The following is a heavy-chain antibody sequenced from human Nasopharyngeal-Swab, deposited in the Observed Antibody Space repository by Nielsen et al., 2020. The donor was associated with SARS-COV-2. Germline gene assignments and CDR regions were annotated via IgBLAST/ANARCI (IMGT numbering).Heavy chain of an antibody. D-gene: IGHD3-10*01. CDR2: ISSSSSYI. CDR3: ARGVLWFGESYYYGMDV. Sequence: GGSLRLSCAASGFTFSSYSMNWVRQAPGKGLEWVSSISSSSSYIYYADSVKGRFTISRDNAKNSLYLQMNSLRAKDTAVYYCARGVLWFGESYYYGMDVWGQGTSVTVSS. CDR1: GFTFSSYS. J-gene: IGHJ6*02. V-gene: IGHV3-21*01.